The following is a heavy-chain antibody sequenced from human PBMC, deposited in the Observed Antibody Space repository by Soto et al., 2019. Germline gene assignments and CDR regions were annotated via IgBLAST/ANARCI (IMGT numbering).Heavy chain of an antibody. V-gene: IGHV3-23*01. CDR1: GFTFSNYA. J-gene: IGHJ4*02. CDR3: AKDPSGSGAYYFDY. Sequence: PGGSLRLSCAASGFTFSNYAMSWVRQAPGKGLEWVSVISGSGSSTYYADSVKGRFTISRDNSKDTRYLQMNSLRAEDTALYFCAKDPSGSGAYYFDYWGQGTLVTVSS. CDR2: ISGSGSST. D-gene: IGHD3-10*01.